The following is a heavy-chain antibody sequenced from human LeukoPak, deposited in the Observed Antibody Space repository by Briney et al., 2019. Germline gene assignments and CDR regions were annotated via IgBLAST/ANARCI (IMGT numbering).Heavy chain of an antibody. V-gene: IGHV4-30-4*01. Sequence: SQTLSLTCTVSGGSISSGDYYRSWIRQPPGKGLEWIGYIYYSGSTYYNPSLKSRVTISVDTSKNQFSLKLSSVTAADTAVYYCARGGPKYYDSSGYWSDYWGQGTLVTVSS. CDR2: IYYSGST. J-gene: IGHJ4*02. CDR1: GGSISSGDYY. CDR3: ARGGPKYYDSSGYWSDY. D-gene: IGHD3-22*01.